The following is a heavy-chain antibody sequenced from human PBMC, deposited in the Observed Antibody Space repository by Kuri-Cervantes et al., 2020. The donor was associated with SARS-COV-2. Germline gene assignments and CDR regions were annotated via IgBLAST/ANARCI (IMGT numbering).Heavy chain of an antibody. Sequence: SCAVSGGSISSSNWWSWVRQPPGKGLEWIGEIYHSGSTNYNPSLKSRVTISVDKSKNQFSLKLSSVTAADTAVYYCARSMEYSSSSAHFDYWGQGTRGTVSS. CDR3: ARSMEYSSSSAHFDY. D-gene: IGHD6-6*01. CDR1: GGSISSSNW. J-gene: IGHJ4*02. V-gene: IGHV4-4*02. CDR2: IYHSGST.